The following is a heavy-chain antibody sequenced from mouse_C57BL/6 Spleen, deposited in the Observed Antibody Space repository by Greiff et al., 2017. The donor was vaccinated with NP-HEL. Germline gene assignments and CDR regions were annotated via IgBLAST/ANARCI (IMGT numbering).Heavy chain of an antibody. J-gene: IGHJ3*01. V-gene: IGHV1-26*01. CDR1: GYTFTDYY. D-gene: IGHD4-1*02. Sequence: EGQLQQSGPELVKPGASVKISCKASGYTFTDYYMNWVKQSHGKSLEWIGDINPNNGGTSYNQKFKGKATLTVDKSSSTAYMELRSLTSEDSAVYYCARALQLGRGAWFAYWGQGTLVTVSA. CDR3: ARALQLGRGAWFAY. CDR2: INPNNGGT.